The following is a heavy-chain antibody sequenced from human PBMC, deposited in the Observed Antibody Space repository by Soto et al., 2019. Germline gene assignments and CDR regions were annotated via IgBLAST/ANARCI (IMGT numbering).Heavy chain of an antibody. V-gene: IGHV1-18*01. Sequence: QVQLVQAGAEVKNPGASVKVSCKASGYTFTRYGIGWARQAPGQGLEWMGRINTYNGNTNDAQNVQGRVTLTTDTSTSTAYMELRSLRSNDTAIYYCAMVDVYVTPSPQDVWGPGTTVIVSS. D-gene: IGHD3-16*01. J-gene: IGHJ6*02. CDR1: GYTFTRYG. CDR2: INTYNGNT. CDR3: AMVDVYVTPSPQDV.